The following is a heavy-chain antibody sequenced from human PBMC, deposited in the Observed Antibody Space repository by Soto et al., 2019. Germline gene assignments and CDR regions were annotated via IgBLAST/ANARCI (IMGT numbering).Heavy chain of an antibody. J-gene: IGHJ6*02. Sequence: SETLSLTCTVSGGSISSSSYYWGWIRQPPGKGLEWIGSIYYSGSTYYNPSLKSRVTISVDTSKNQFSLKLSSVTAADTAVYYCARDPRSTIFGVVTNYGMDVWGQGTSVTV. V-gene: IGHV4-39*02. CDR3: ARDPRSTIFGVVTNYGMDV. CDR2: IYYSGST. CDR1: GGSISSSSYY. D-gene: IGHD3-3*01.